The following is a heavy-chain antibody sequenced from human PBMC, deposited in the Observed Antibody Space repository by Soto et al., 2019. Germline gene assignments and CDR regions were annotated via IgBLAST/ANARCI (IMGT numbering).Heavy chain of an antibody. CDR1: GGYISSYY. D-gene: IGHD2-2*02. CDR3: ARGPGGHVVPAAIIDYYYMDV. CDR2: IYYSGST. Sequence: PSETLSLTCTVSGGYISSYYWSWIRQPPGKGLEWIGYIYYSGSTNYNPSLKSRVTISVDTSKNQFSLKLSSVTAADTAVYYCARGPGGHVVPAAIIDYYYMDVWGKGTTVTVSS. J-gene: IGHJ6*03. V-gene: IGHV4-59*01.